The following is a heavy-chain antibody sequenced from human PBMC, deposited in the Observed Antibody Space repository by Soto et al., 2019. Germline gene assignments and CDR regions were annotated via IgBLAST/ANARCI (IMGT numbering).Heavy chain of an antibody. CDR2: VSGSGTTA. Sequence: EVQLLESGGGLVQPGVSQRLSCAASGFIFSSYAMSWVRQAPGKGLEWVSAVSGSGTTAYYADSVKGRFTISRDNSKNTRYLQMNSLRADDTALYYCTRATGGWYYWFDPWGQGTLVTVSS. CDR3: TRATGGWYYWFDP. V-gene: IGHV3-23*01. J-gene: IGHJ5*02. CDR1: GFIFSSYA. D-gene: IGHD6-19*01.